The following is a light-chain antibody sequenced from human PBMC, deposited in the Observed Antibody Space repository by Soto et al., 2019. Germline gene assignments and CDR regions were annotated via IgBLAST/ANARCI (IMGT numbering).Light chain of an antibody. CDR2: EVN. CDR3: SSYTDRKNLV. CDR1: SDDIGGYDY. Sequence: QSVLPQTPSASGSPGQPVTISCTGSSDDIGGYDYVSWYQHHPGRTPKLIIYEVNKRPSGVPDRFSGSKSGNTASLTVSGLQAEDGADYYCSSYTDRKNLVFGTGTKVTVL. V-gene: IGLV2-8*01. J-gene: IGLJ1*01.